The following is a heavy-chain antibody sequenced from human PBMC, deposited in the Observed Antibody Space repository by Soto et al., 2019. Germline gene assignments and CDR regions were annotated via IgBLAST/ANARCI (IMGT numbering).Heavy chain of an antibody. D-gene: IGHD3-22*01. J-gene: IGHJ1*01. CDR3: VRPIHYSYDSSGSSAWMD. Sequence: QLQLQESGPGLVKPSETLSVKCTVSGGSFRTSSYYWGWVRQSPGKGLEWLGNVFFSGSAYYNPSLHSRVTISVDTSQNQFSLTLTSVAAGDTAVYYWVRPIHYSYDSSGSSAWMDWGPGTLVTVSS. CDR2: VFFSGSA. CDR1: GGSFRTSSYY. V-gene: IGHV4-39*01.